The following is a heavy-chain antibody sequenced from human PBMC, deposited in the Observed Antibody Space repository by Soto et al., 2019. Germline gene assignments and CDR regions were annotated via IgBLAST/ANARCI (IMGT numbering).Heavy chain of an antibody. CDR3: ATLYDDYVVVAFDI. J-gene: IGHJ3*02. Sequence: EVQLLESGGGLVQPGGSLRLSCAVSGFTFSSYAMSWVRQAPGKGLEWVSTISGSGSSTYYADSVKGRFTISRDNSKNTMYLRMNSLRAEDTAVYYCATLYDDYVVVAFDILGQGTMVTFSS. D-gene: IGHD4-17*01. CDR2: ISGSGSST. CDR1: GFTFSSYA. V-gene: IGHV3-23*01.